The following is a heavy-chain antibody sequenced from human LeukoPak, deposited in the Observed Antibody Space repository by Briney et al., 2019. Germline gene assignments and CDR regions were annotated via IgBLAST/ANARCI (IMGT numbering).Heavy chain of an antibody. CDR3: AKGGYCSSSSCSGGAFDI. V-gene: IGHV3-13*01. CDR1: GFTFSSYD. D-gene: IGHD2-2*01. J-gene: IGHJ3*02. CDR2: IGTAGDT. Sequence: GGSLRLSCAASGFTFSSYDMHWVRQATGKGLEWVSAIGTAGDTYYPGSVKGRFTISRDNSKNTLYLQMNGLRAEDTAVYYCAKGGYCSSSSCSGGAFDIWGQGTMVTVSS.